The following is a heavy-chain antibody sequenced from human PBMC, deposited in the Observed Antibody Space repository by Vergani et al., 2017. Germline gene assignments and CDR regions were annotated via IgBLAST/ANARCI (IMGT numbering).Heavy chain of an antibody. CDR2: IKSKTDGGTT. CDR3: YCYSDAFDI. D-gene: IGHD2-15*01. V-gene: IGHV3-15*01. Sequence: EVQLLESGGGLVQPGGSLKLSCAASGFTFSGSAMRWVRQAPGKGLEWVGRIKSKTDGGTTDYAAPVKGRFTISRDDSKNTLYLQMNSLKTEDTAVYYCYCYSDAFDIWGQGTMVTVSS. CDR1: GFTFSGSA. J-gene: IGHJ3*02.